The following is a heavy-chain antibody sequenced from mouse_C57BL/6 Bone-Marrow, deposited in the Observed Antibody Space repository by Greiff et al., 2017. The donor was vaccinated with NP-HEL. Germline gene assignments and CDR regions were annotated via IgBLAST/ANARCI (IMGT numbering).Heavy chain of an antibody. CDR2: IDPENGDT. CDR1: GFNIKDDY. CDR3: TTGGLTYWYFED. J-gene: IGHJ1*03. Sequence: EVHLVESGAELVRPGASVKLSCTASGFNIKDDYMHWVKQRPEQGLEWIGWIDPENGDTEYASKFQGKATITADPSSITASLPLSSLTSEDTADDYGTTGGLTYWYFEDWGKGTTVTVSS. V-gene: IGHV14-4*01. D-gene: IGHD2-4*01.